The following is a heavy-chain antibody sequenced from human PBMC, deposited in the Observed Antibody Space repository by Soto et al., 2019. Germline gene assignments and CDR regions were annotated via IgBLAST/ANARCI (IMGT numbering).Heavy chain of an antibody. CDR1: GGSFSGYY. D-gene: IGHD2-8*01. CDR2: IYYSGST. V-gene: IGHV4-59*06. J-gene: IGHJ4*02. CDR3: ARSQGGMLYNSYFDF. Sequence: SETLSLTCAVYGGSFSGYYWSWIRQPPGKGLEWIGYIYYSGSTYYNPSLKSRVTISVDTSKNQFSLKLSSVTAADTATYFCARSQGGMLYNSYFDFWGQGTLVTVSS.